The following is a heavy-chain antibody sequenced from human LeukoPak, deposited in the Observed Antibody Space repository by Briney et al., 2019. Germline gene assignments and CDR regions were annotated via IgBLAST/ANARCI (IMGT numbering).Heavy chain of an antibody. CDR1: GFTFSSYA. V-gene: IGHV3-23*01. CDR2: ISASGGST. J-gene: IGHJ4*02. Sequence: GASLRLSCAASGFTFSSYATSWVRQAPGKGLEWVSAISASGGSTYYADSVKGRFTISRDNSKNTLYLQMNSLRAEDTAVYYCAKDKGDVGARPFDYWGQGTLVTVSS. CDR3: AKDKGDVGARPFDY. D-gene: IGHD1-26*01.